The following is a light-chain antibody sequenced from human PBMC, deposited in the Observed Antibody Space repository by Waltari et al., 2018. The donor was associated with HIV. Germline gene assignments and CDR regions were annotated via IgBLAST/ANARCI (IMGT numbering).Light chain of an antibody. Sequence: PSVSGSPGQSVTISCAGTNSDIGGYDRVSWYQQPPGTAPKLLIYEVTNRPSGVPGRFSASKSGTTASLTISGLQAGDEGDYYCSSYSATNTVVFGGGTKLTVL. J-gene: IGLJ2*01. CDR3: SSYSATNTVV. CDR2: EVT. V-gene: IGLV2-18*02. CDR1: NSDIGGYDR.